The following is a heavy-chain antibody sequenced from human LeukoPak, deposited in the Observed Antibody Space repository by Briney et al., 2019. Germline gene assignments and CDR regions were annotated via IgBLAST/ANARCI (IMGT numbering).Heavy chain of an antibody. D-gene: IGHD2-2*01. CDR1: GFTFSSYG. V-gene: IGHV3-30*02. CDR3: AKDGEGYCSSTSCLAVDY. Sequence: QAGGSLRLSCAASGFTFSSYGMHWVCQAPGKGLEWVAVIWYDGSNKYYADSVKGRFTISRDNSKNTLYLQMNSLRAEDTAVYYCAKDGEGYCSSTSCLAVDYWGQGTLVTVSS. CDR2: IWYDGSNK. J-gene: IGHJ4*02.